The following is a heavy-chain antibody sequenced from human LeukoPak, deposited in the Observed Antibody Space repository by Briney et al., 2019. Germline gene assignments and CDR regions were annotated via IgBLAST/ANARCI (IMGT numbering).Heavy chain of an antibody. CDR1: GYSFTSYW. J-gene: IGHJ6*02. CDR3: ARHGPTTTVTLHPLDV. Sequence: GESLKISCKGSGYSFTSYWIGWVRQMPGKGLEWMGIIYPGDSDTRYSPSFQGQVTISADKSISTAYLQWSSLKASDTAMYYCARHGPTTTVTLHPLDVWGQGTTVTVSS. D-gene: IGHD4-17*01. CDR2: IYPGDSDT. V-gene: IGHV5-51*01.